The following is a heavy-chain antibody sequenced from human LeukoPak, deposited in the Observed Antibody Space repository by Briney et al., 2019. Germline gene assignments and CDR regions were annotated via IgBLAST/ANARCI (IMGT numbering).Heavy chain of an antibody. Sequence: ASVKVSCKASGYTFTTYYMHWVRQAPGQGLEWMGIVNPSVGSTTYAQGFQGRVTMSSYTSTSTLYMELSSLRSEDTAVYYCARDPSDVNALDLWGQGTMVTVSS. CDR3: ARDPSDVNALDL. V-gene: IGHV1-46*01. J-gene: IGHJ3*01. CDR2: VNPSVGST. CDR1: GYTFTTYY. D-gene: IGHD2-2*01.